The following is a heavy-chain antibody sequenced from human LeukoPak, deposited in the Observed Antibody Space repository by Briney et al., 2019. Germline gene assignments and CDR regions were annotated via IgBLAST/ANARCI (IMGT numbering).Heavy chain of an antibody. Sequence: GGSLRLSCAASGFTFSSYAMNWVRQAPGKGLEWVSSISGSGGSTQYADSVQGRFAISRDNSKNTLYLQMNSLRVEDTAVYFCARDPNGDYIGTFDMWGRGTMVTVSS. D-gene: IGHD4-17*01. CDR2: ISGSGGST. CDR1: GFTFSSYA. J-gene: IGHJ3*02. V-gene: IGHV3-23*01. CDR3: ARDPNGDYIGTFDM.